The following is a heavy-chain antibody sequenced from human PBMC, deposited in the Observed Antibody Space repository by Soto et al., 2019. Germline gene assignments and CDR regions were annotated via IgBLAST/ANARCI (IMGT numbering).Heavy chain of an antibody. CDR3: ARGNIVVVPAAIPQDI. D-gene: IGHD2-2*01. CDR2: INAYNGNT. J-gene: IGHJ3*02. Sequence: ASVKVSCKASGYTFTSYGISWVRQAPGQGLEWMGWINAYNGNTDYAQKFQGRVTMIRNTSISTAYMELSSLRSEDTAVYYCARGNIVVVPAAIPQDIWGQGTMVTVSS. CDR1: GYTFTSYG. V-gene: IGHV1-18*01.